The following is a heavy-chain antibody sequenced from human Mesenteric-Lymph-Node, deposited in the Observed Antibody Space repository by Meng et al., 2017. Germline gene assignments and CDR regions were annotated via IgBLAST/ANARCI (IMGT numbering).Heavy chain of an antibody. CDR3: ARTNYGDYNWFDP. CDR2: IYQSGST. J-gene: IGHJ5*02. V-gene: IGHV4-4*02. D-gene: IGHD4-17*01. CDR1: GGSSRSING. Sequence: QEPRMGSGPGLVVPSGTRSLICAGSGGSSRSINGWSWFRQPPGKGLEWIGEIYQSGSTNYNPSLKSRVTISVDKSKNQFSLKLSSVTAADTAVYFCARTNYGDYNWFDPWGQGTLVTVSS.